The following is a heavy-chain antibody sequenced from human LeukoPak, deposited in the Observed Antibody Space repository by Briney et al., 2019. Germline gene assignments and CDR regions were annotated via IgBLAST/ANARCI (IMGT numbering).Heavy chain of an antibody. CDR2: INPNSGGT. D-gene: IGHD4-23*01. CDR3: AISDYGGKSPPLDY. CDR1: GYTFTVYF. J-gene: IGHJ4*02. Sequence: ASVTVSFTASGYTFTVYFIHWVRQAPGQGLEWMGWINPNSGGTNYAQKFQGRVTMTRDTSISTAYMELSRLRSDDTAVYYCAISDYGGKSPPLDYWGQGTLVTVSS. V-gene: IGHV1-2*02.